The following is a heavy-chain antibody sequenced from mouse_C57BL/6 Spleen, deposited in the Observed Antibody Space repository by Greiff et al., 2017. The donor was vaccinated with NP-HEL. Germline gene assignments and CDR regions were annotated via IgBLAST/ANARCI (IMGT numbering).Heavy chain of an antibody. V-gene: IGHV1-66*01. Sequence: QVQLKQSGPELVKPGASVKISCKASGYSFTSYYIHWVKQRPGQGLEWIGWIYPGSGNTKYNEKFKGKATLTADTSSSTAYMQLSSLTSEDSAVYYCATPDGYYGGTFAYWGQGTLVTVSA. CDR2: IYPGSGNT. D-gene: IGHD2-3*01. CDR1: GYSFTSYY. CDR3: ATPDGYYGGTFAY. J-gene: IGHJ3*01.